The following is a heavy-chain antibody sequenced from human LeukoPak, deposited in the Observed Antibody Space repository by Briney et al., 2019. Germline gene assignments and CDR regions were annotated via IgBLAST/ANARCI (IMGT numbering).Heavy chain of an antibody. CDR3: ARETGYADYKGGYGLDV. CDR2: IWFDGTRK. J-gene: IGHJ6*02. D-gene: IGHD4-17*01. V-gene: IGHV3-33*01. CDR1: GFTFSNYG. Sequence: GGSLRLSCAASGFTFSNYGIHWVRQAPGEGLKWVAAIWFDGTRKYYADSVKGRFTISRDNSKNTLYLQMNSLRAEDTAVFYCARETGYADYKGGYGLDVWGQGTTVTVSS.